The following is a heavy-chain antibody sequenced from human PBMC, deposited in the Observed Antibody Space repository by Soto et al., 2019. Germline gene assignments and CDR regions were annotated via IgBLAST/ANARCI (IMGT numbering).Heavy chain of an antibody. J-gene: IGHJ5*02. D-gene: IGHD1-26*01. CDR3: ARGPERELLNWFDP. V-gene: IGHV3-48*02. CDR2: ISSSSSTI. CDR1: GFTFSSYS. Sequence: GSLRLSCTASGFTFSSYSMNWVRQAPGKGLEWVSYISSSSSTIYYADSVKGRFTISRDNAKNSLYLQMNSLRDEDTAVYYCARGPERELLNWFDPWGQGTLVTVSS.